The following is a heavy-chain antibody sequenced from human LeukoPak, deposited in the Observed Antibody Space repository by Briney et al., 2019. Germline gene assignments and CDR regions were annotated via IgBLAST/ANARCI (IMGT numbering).Heavy chain of an antibody. V-gene: IGHV1-18*01. CDR2: ISAYNGNT. J-gene: IGHJ6*02. CDR3: ARAPCYYGSRRLASCRMDV. Sequence: ASVKVSCKVSGYTFTSYGISWVRQAPGQGLEWMGWISAYNGNTNYAQKLQGRVTMTTDTSTSTAYMELRSLRSDDTAVYYCARAPCYYGSRRLASCRMDVWGQGTTVTVSS. CDR1: GYTFTSYG. D-gene: IGHD3-10*01.